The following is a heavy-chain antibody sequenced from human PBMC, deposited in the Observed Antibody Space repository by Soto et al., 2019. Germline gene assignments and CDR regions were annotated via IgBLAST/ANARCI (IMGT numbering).Heavy chain of an antibody. CDR1: GYTFITYG. V-gene: IGHV1-18*01. CDR2: ISTYNGNT. D-gene: IGHD3-22*01. J-gene: IGHJ4*02. Sequence: QVQLVQSGAEVKKPGASVKVSCKASGYTFITYGVSWVRQAPGQGRDWLGWISTYNGNTRYAERLQGRGTMTTDTTTNTGYMELRNLRSDDTAVYYCARGPTDYSDNSATYFLDYWGQGTLVTVSP. CDR3: ARGPTDYSDNSATYFLDY.